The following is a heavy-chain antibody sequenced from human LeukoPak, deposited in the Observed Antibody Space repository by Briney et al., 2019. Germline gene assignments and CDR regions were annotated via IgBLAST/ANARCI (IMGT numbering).Heavy chain of an antibody. D-gene: IGHD3-22*01. CDR1: GGSFSGYY. J-gene: IGHJ1*01. CDR3: ARDADYYDSSGSLGH. V-gene: IGHV4-4*07. CDR2: IYTSGST. Sequence: SETLSLTCAVYGGSFSGYYWSWIRQPAGKGLEWIGRIYTSGSTNYNPSLKSRVTISVDTSKNQFSLKLSSVTAADTAVYYCARDADYYDSSGSLGHWGQGTLVTVSS.